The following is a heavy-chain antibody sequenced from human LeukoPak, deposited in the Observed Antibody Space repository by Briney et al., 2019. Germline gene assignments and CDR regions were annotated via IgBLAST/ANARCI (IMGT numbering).Heavy chain of an antibody. CDR2: IYTSGST. D-gene: IGHD6-13*01. Sequence: RPSETLSLTCTVSGGSISSYYWSWIRQPAGKGLEWIGRIYTSGSTNYNPSLKSRVTISVDTSKNQFSLKLSSVTAADTAVYYCARDRIAAARTSFDYWGQGTLVTVSS. CDR1: GGSISSYY. J-gene: IGHJ4*02. CDR3: ARDRIAAARTSFDY. V-gene: IGHV4-4*07.